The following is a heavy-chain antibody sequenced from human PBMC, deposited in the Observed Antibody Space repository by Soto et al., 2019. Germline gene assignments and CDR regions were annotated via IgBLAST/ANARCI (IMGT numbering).Heavy chain of an antibody. CDR1: GFTFSSYA. D-gene: IGHD1-7*01. CDR2: ISGSGGST. CDR3: AKGNSWSPALVLDI. Sequence: HGESLKISCAASGFTFSSYAMNWVRQAPGKGLEWVSAISGSGGSTYYADSVKGRFTISRDSSKNTLYLQMNSLRAEDTAVYYCAKGNSWSPALVLDIWGQGTMVTVSS. V-gene: IGHV3-23*01. J-gene: IGHJ3*02.